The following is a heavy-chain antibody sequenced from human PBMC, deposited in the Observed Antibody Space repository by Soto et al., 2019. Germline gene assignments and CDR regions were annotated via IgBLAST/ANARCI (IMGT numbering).Heavy chain of an antibody. CDR3: AKEGTTSTYNWLDP. Sequence: VGSLRLSCAASVCTFSNYAMSWVRHSPGKGLEWVSGLSDGGGSTFYADSVKGRFTISRDNAKNTLYLQMSSLRAEDTAVYYCAKEGTTSTYNWLDPWGQGTLVTVSS. CDR2: LSDGGGST. J-gene: IGHJ5*02. D-gene: IGHD2-2*01. V-gene: IGHV3-23*01. CDR1: VCTFSNYA.